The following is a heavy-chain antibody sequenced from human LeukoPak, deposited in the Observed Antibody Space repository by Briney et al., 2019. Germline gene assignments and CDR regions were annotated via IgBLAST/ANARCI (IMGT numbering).Heavy chain of an antibody. J-gene: IGHJ2*01. D-gene: IGHD4-17*01. CDR2: INWNGGST. CDR3: ARDPAKNYGDYGYWYFDL. V-gene: IGHV3-20*04. CDR1: GFTFDDYG. Sequence: PTGGSLRLSCAASGFTFDDYGMSWVRHAPGKGLEWVSGINWNGGSTGYADSVKGRFTISRDNAKNSLYLQMNSLRAEDTALYYCARDPAKNYGDYGYWYFDLWGRGTLVTVSS.